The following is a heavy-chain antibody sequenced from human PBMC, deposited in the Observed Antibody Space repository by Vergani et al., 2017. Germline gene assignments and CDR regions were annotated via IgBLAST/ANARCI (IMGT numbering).Heavy chain of an antibody. V-gene: IGHV3-30*18. CDR1: GFTFSSYG. Sequence: QVQLVESGGGVVQPGRSLSLSCAASGFTFSSYGMHWVRQAPGKGLEWVAVISYDGSNKYYEDSVKGRFTITRDNSKKTLYLQMNSLRAEETAVYYCAKEEFTGYSSGWYTGLFDYWGQGTLVTVSS. J-gene: IGHJ4*02. CDR3: AKEEFTGYSSGWYTGLFDY. D-gene: IGHD6-19*01. CDR2: ISYDGSNK.